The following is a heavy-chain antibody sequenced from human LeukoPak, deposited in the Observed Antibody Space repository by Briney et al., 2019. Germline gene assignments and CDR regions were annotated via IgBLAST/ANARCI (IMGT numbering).Heavy chain of an antibody. CDR3: VSELEPPQYGGGFDY. CDR1: GYTFTNYA. J-gene: IGHJ4*02. V-gene: IGHV1-3*01. Sequence: ASVKVSCKTSGYTFTNYAIHWVRQAPGQRLEWMGWINAGNGDTKYSQKFQGRVTITRDTSASTAYMELSSLRSEDTAVYYCVSELEPPQYGGGFDYWGQGTLVTVSS. CDR2: INAGNGDT. D-gene: IGHD6-6*01.